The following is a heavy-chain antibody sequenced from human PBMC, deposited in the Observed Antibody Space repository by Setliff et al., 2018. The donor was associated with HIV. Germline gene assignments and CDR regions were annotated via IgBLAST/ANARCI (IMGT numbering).Heavy chain of an antibody. Sequence: GASVKVSCKASGYSFASHSLHWVRQAPGQGLEWMGWINTGNGNTKYSQKFQGRVTMTTDTSTSTAHMELRSLRSDDTAVYYCARDREAGDWYFDLWGRGTLVTVSS. J-gene: IGHJ2*01. CDR2: INTGNGNT. CDR3: ARDREAGDWYFDL. D-gene: IGHD6-13*01. V-gene: IGHV1-3*04. CDR1: GYSFASHS.